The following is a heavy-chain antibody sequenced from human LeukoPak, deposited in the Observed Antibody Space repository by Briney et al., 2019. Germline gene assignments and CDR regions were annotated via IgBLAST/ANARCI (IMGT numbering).Heavy chain of an antibody. CDR1: GGTFSSYA. Sequence: EASVKVSCKASGGTFSSYAISWVRQAPGQGLEWMGGIIPIFGTANYAQKFQGRVTITADESTSTAYMELSSLRSEDTAVYYCASSDSSGYYSDYWGQGTLVTVSS. V-gene: IGHV1-69*13. D-gene: IGHD3-22*01. CDR2: IIPIFGTA. CDR3: ASSDSSGYYSDY. J-gene: IGHJ4*02.